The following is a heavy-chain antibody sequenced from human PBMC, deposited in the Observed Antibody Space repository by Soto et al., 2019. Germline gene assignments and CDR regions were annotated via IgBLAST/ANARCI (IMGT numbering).Heavy chain of an antibody. Sequence: SQTLSLTCAISGDSFSSNSAALNWISPSPSRGLEWLGRTYYRSKWYNDYAVSLKSRITINPDTSKNQFSLQLNSVPPEDTAVYYSANSGSYYDNWFDPWGQGTLVTVSS. J-gene: IGHJ5*02. D-gene: IGHD1-26*01. CDR1: GDSFSSNSAA. CDR3: ANSGSYYDNWFDP. CDR2: TYYRSKWYN. V-gene: IGHV6-1*01.